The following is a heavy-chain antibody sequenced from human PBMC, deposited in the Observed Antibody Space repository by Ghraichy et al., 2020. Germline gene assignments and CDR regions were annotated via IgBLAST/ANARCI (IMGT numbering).Heavy chain of an antibody. CDR3: ASGREWLVHDAFDI. J-gene: IGHJ3*02. CDR2: IKQDGSEK. Sequence: GGSLRLSCAASGFTFGTHWMTWVRQAPGKGLEWVANIKQDGSEKYYVDSVKGRFTISRDNAKNSLYLQMNSLRAEDTAVYYCASGREWLVHDAFDIWGQGTMVTVSS. CDR1: GFTFGTHW. V-gene: IGHV3-7*01. D-gene: IGHD6-19*01.